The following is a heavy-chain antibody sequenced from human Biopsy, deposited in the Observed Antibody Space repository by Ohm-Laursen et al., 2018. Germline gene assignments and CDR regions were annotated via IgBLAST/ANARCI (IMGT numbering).Heavy chain of an antibody. J-gene: IGHJ5*02. Sequence: SSVKVSCKTSGYNFISYSINWVRQAPGQGLEWMGWMIPSSGKTGYAQRFQGRVTLTMNTSISTAYMELSGLRSEDTAVYFCARGYSRRVSIFEASIYWFDTWGQGTLVTVSS. CDR2: MIPSSGKT. CDR3: ARGYSRRVSIFEASIYWFDT. V-gene: IGHV1-8*01. CDR1: GYNFISYS. D-gene: IGHD6-6*01.